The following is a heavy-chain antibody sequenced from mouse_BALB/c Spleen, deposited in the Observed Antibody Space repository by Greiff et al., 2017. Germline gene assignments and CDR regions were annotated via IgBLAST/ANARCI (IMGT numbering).Heavy chain of an antibody. CDR3: ARERGGRYFDY. Sequence: QVQLQQSGPGLVAPSQSLSITCTVSGFSLTSYGVHWVRQPPGKGLEWLGVIWAGGSTNYNSALMSRLSISKDNSKSQVFLKMNSLQTDDTAMYYCARERGGRYFDYWGQGTTLTVSS. D-gene: IGHD1-1*02. J-gene: IGHJ2*01. CDR1: GFSLTSYG. CDR2: IWAGGST. V-gene: IGHV2-9*02.